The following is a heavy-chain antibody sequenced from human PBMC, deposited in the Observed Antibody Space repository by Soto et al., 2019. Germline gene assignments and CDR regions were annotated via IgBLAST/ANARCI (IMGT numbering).Heavy chain of an antibody. CDR2: IRDTPYGGTT. CDR1: GFRFSEHA. V-gene: IGHV3-49*04. CDR3: SRGSFGYYGP. D-gene: IGHD2-2*03. J-gene: IGHJ5*02. Sequence: GGSLRLSCNCSGFRFSEHAMTWVRQAPGKGLEWVGFIRDTPYGGTTDYAASVRGRFTISRDDSASIAYLQMNSLKTEDSGLYYCSRGSFGYYGPWGPGTLVTVSS.